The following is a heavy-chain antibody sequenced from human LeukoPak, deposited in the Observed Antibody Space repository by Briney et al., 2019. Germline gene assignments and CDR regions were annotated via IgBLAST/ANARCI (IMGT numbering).Heavy chain of an antibody. V-gene: IGHV4-4*07. Sequence: SETLCLTCTASGGSISSYYWSWIRQAAGKGLEWIGRIYTSGSSNYNPSLKSRVTISVDKSKNQFSLKLSSVTAADTAVYYCARDSGVYGGNFGFDYWGQGTLVTVSS. D-gene: IGHD4-23*01. CDR3: ARDSGVYGGNFGFDY. J-gene: IGHJ4*02. CDR2: IYTSGSS. CDR1: GGSISSYY.